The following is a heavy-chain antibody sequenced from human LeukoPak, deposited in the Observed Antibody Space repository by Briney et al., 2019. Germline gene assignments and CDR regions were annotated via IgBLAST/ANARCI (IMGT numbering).Heavy chain of an antibody. CDR3: ARIGHEDYYFDY. V-gene: IGHV4-31*03. CDR1: GGSISSGGYY. Sequence: PSETLSLTCTVSGGSISSGGYYWSWIRQHPGKGLERIGYIYYSGSTYYNPSLKSRVTISIDTSKNQFSLKLSSVTAADTAVYYCARIGHEDYYFDYWGQGTLVTVSS. J-gene: IGHJ4*02. CDR2: IYYSGST.